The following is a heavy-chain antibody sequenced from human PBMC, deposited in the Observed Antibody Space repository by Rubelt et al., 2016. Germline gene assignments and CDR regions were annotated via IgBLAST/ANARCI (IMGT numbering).Heavy chain of an antibody. D-gene: IGHD6-19*01. V-gene: IGHV4-61*05. CDR2: IYYSGSA. CDR3: ARDPRSGWYGYYFDY. Sequence: QLQLQESGPGLVKPSETLSLTCTASDGFISSSYYWGWIRQPPGKGLEWIGSIYYSGSANYNPSLKSRVTITVDTSNNLFSLRLRSVTAAETAVYYCARDPRSGWYGYYFDYWGQGTLVTVSS. J-gene: IGHJ4*02. CDR1: DGFISSSYY.